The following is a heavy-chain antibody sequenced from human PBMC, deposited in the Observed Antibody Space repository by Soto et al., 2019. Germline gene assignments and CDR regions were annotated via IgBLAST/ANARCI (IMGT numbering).Heavy chain of an antibody. CDR1: GGSISSGDYF. J-gene: IGHJ4*02. CDR3: AAGGGLPRYY. CDR2: IYYSGST. V-gene: IGHV4-30-4*01. D-gene: IGHD5-12*01. Sequence: SETLSLTCTVSGGSISSGDYFWSWIRQPPGKGLEWIGYIYYSGSTYYNPSLKSRVTISVDTSKNQFSLKLRSVTAADTAVYYCAAGGGLPRYYWGQGTLVTVSS.